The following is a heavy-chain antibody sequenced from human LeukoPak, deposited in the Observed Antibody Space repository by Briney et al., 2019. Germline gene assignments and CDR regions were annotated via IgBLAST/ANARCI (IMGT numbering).Heavy chain of an antibody. J-gene: IGHJ4*02. CDR2: IYSGEST. Sequence: GGSLRLSCAASGFTVSSNSMSWVRQAPGKGLEWVSIIYSGESTHYADSVKGRFTISRDNSKNTVYLQMNSLRVEDTAVYYCAKEEYYYGSGSPSVDYWGQGTLVTVSS. V-gene: IGHV3-53*01. D-gene: IGHD3-10*01. CDR3: AKEEYYYGSGSPSVDY. CDR1: GFTVSSNS.